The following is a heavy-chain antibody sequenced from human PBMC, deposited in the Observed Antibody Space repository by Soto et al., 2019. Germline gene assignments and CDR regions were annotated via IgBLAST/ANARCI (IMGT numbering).Heavy chain of an antibody. CDR2: ISGSGGST. V-gene: IGHV3-23*01. J-gene: IGHJ3*02. D-gene: IGHD1-26*01. Sequence: VGSLRLSCAASGFTFSSYAMSCVRHSPGKWLEWVSAISGSGGSTYYADSVKGRFTISRDNSKNTLYLQMNSLRAEDTAVYYCATSLWWELNPSSDAFDIWGKGTMVTVSS. CDR1: GFTFSSYA. CDR3: ATSLWWELNPSSDAFDI.